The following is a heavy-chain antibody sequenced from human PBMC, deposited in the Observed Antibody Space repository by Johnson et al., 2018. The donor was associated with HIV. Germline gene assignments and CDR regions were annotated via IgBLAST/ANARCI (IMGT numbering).Heavy chain of an antibody. CDR2: ISYDGSNK. V-gene: IGHV3-30-3*01. J-gene: IGHJ3*01. CDR1: GFTVSSNY. Sequence: QVQLVESGGGVIRPGGSLRLSCAASGFTVSSNYMSWVRQAPGKGLEWVAVISYDGSNKYYADSVKGRFTISRDNSKNTLYLQMNSLSAEETTVYFCAIMSAPEDADAFDFWGQGTMVTVSS. CDR3: AIMSAPEDADAFDF. D-gene: IGHD1-14*01.